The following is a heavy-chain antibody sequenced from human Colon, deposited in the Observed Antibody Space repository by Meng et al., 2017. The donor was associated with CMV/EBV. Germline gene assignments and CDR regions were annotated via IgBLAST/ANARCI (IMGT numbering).Heavy chain of an antibody. J-gene: IGHJ4*02. CDR2: IRSDGSTT. V-gene: IGHV1-2*02. Sequence: VQVLCSVAGVKEPGASVTVSCKTSGYTISDYYMRWVRQAPGQGLEWMGWIRSDGSTTYNAQMFRGRVTMTRDASVSTAYIELSGLTSDDTAVYFCVRSSGWSLFDYWGPGALVTVSS. CDR1: GYTISDYY. D-gene: IGHD6-19*01. CDR3: VRSSGWSLFDY.